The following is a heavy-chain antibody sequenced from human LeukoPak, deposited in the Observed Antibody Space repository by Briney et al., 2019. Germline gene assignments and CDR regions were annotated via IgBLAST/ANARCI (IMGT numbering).Heavy chain of an antibody. CDR1: GFTFSTYS. D-gene: IGHD6-13*01. V-gene: IGHV3-74*01. CDR2: INGDGSST. J-gene: IGHJ4*02. Sequence: PGGSLRLSCVASGFTFSTYSMNWVRQAPGKGLVWVSRINGDGSSTSYADSVKGRFTISRDNAKNTLYLQMNSLRAEDTAVYYCFTIAAGGGQGTLVTVSS. CDR3: FTIAAG.